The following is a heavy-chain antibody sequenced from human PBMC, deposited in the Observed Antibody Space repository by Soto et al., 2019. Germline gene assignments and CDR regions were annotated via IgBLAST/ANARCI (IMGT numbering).Heavy chain of an antibody. Sequence: SETLSLTCTASGGSISSSSYYWGWIRQPPGKGLEWIGSIYYSGSTYYNPSLKSRVTISVDTSKNQFSLKLSSVTAADTAVYYWASSYSSSWYGLYDYYAMDVWGQGTTVTVSS. V-gene: IGHV4-39*01. CDR1: GGSISSSSYY. J-gene: IGHJ6*02. D-gene: IGHD6-13*01. CDR2: IYYSGST. CDR3: ASSYSSSWYGLYDYYAMDV.